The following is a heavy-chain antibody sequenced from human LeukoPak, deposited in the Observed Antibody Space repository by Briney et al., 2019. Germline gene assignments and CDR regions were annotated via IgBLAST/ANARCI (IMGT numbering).Heavy chain of an antibody. CDR3: ARDGEYYFDY. CDR2: IYYSGST. V-gene: IGHV4-39*07. J-gene: IGHJ4*02. Sequence: SETLSLTCTVSGGSISSSSYYWGWIRQPPGKGMEWIGSIYYSGSTYYNPSIKSRVTISVDTSKNQFSLKLSSVTAADTAVYYCARDGEYYFDYWGQGTLVTVSS. CDR1: GGSISSSSYY. D-gene: IGHD3-10*01.